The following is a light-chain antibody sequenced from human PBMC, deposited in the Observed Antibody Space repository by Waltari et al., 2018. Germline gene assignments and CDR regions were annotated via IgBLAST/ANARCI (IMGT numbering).Light chain of an antibody. CDR2: DAS. CDR3: QHRSNWPPYS. Sequence: EIVLTQSPATLSLSPGERATLSCRASQSVSDYLAWYQHKPVQVPRLLIYDASNRATGVPPRFSGSGSGTDFTLTISSLEPEDFALYYCQHRSNWPPYSFGQGTKLEIK. CDR1: QSVSDY. V-gene: IGKV3-11*01. J-gene: IGKJ2*03.